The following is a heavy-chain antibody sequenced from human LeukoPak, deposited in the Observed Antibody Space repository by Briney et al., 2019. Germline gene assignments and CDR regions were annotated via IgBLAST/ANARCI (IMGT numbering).Heavy chain of an antibody. CDR1: GYTFTGYY. Sequence: GASVKVSCKASGYTFTGYYMHWVRQAPGQGLEWMGWINPNSGGTNYAQKFQGRVTMTRDTSISTAYVELSRLRSDDTAVYYCATHCSRSINGYFQHWGQGTLVTVSS. D-gene: IGHD6-13*01. V-gene: IGHV1-2*02. CDR2: INPNSGGT. J-gene: IGHJ1*01. CDR3: ATHCSRSINGYFQH.